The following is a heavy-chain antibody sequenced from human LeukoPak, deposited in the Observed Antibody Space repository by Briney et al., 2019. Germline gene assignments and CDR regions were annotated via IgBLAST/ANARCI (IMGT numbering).Heavy chain of an antibody. D-gene: IGHD6-19*01. J-gene: IGHJ3*02. Sequence: GGSLRLSCAASGFSFSASAMHWVRQAPGKGLVWVSRVLSDGSRITYADSVKGRFTISRDNAKKTLYLEMDSLRAEDTAVYYCARVAVGGTRAFDIWGQGTTVTVSS. V-gene: IGHV3-74*01. CDR2: VLSDGSRI. CDR3: ARVAVGGTRAFDI. CDR1: GFSFSASA.